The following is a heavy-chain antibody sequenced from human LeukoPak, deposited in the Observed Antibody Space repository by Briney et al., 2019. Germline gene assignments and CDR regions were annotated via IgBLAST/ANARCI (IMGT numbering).Heavy chain of an antibody. D-gene: IGHD3-3*01. CDR2: IYHSGNT. V-gene: IGHV4-30-2*01. J-gene: IGHJ4*02. CDR3: ASSDEPNDFWSGYYFY. Sequence: SETLSLTCAVSGASISSGGYSWNWIRLPPGKGLEWIANIYHSGNTYYNPSLRSRVTISVDTSKNQFSLKLSSVTAADTAVYYCASSDEPNDFWSGYYFYWGQGTLVTVSS. CDR1: GASISSGGYS.